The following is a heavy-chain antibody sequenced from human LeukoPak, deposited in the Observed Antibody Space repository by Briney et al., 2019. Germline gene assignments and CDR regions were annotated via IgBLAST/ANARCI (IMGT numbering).Heavy chain of an antibody. CDR2: MYLSGTT. J-gene: IGHJ4*02. CDR1: GGSITSVNL. Sequence: KPSGTLSLTCAVSGGSITSVNLWAWVRQPPGKGLEWVGEMYLSGTTTCNPSLRGRATISLDRSKNQVSLRLNSVTAADTALYYCAGLVGRYSNGMYYYFDYWGQGILVTVSP. V-gene: IGHV4-4*02. D-gene: IGHD1-26*01. CDR3: AGLVGRYSNGMYYYFDY.